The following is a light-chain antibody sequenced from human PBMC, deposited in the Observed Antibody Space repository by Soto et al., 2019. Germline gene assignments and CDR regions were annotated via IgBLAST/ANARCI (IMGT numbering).Light chain of an antibody. J-gene: IGKJ5*01. Sequence: EIVLTQSPGTLSLSPGERATVSCRASQSVSSSYLAWYQQKPGQAPRLLIYGASNRATGIPARFSGSGSGTDFTLTISSLEPEDFAVYYCQQYGSSPRTYGQGTR. CDR1: QSVSSSY. CDR2: GAS. V-gene: IGKV3-20*01. CDR3: QQYGSSPRT.